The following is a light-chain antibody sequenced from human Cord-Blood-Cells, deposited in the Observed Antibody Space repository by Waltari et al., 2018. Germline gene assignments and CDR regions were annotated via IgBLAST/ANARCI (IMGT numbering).Light chain of an antibody. CDR2: GKN. Sequence: SSELTQDPAVSVALGQTVRIPCQGDSLRSYYASWYQQKPGQAPVLVIYGKNNRPSGIPDRFSGSSSGNTASLTITGAQAEDEADYYCNSRDNSGNHVVFGGGTKLTVL. J-gene: IGLJ2*01. CDR3: NSRDNSGNHVV. V-gene: IGLV3-19*01. CDR1: SLRSYY.